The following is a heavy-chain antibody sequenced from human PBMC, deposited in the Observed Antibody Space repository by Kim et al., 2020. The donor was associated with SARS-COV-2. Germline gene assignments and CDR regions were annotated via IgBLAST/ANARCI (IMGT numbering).Heavy chain of an antibody. CDR3: AKSRCNNNFCAMDV. CDR1: GFTFSSYA. CDR2: ISGAGGST. J-gene: IGHJ6*02. D-gene: IGHD2-8*01. V-gene: IGHV3-23*01. Sequence: GGSLRLSSAASGFTFSSYAMLWVRQAPGQGLEWVSPISGAGGSTYYADSVKGRFTISRDNSKNTLYLQMNSLRAEDTAIYYCAKSRCNNNFCAMDVWGQGTTVTVSS.